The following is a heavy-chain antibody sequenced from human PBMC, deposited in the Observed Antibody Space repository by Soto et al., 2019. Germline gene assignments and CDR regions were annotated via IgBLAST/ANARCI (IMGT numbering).Heavy chain of an antibody. D-gene: IGHD6-13*01. CDR3: ARRYSSAFDI. CDR2: IYYSGST. J-gene: IGHJ3*02. V-gene: IGHV4-61*05. Sequence: SETLSLTCTVSGGSTSSSSYYWSWIRQPPGKGLEWIGYIYYSGSTNYNPSLKSRVTISVDTSKNQFSLKLSSVTAADTAVYYCARRYSSAFDIWGQGTMVTV. CDR1: GGSTSSSSYY.